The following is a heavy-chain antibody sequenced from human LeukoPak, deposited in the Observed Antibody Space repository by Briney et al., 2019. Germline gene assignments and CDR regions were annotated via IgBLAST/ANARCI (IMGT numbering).Heavy chain of an antibody. CDR3: ARDGGTRLKYSFGYGDY. CDR2: IFPSGGEI. J-gene: IGHJ4*02. Sequence: GGSLRLSCAASGFTFSTFAMIWVRQPPGKGLEWVSSIFPSGGEIHYADSVRGRFTISRDNSKSTLSLQMNSLRAEDTAVYYCARDGGTRLKYSFGYGDYWGQGTLVTVSS. D-gene: IGHD5-12*01. CDR1: GFTFSTFA. V-gene: IGHV3-23*01.